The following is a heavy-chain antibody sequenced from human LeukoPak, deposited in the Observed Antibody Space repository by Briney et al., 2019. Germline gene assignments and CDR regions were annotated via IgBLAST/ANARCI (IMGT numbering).Heavy chain of an antibody. D-gene: IGHD2-2*01. V-gene: IGHV3-33*01. CDR3: ARGRYSSRSGGYYFDI. CDR1: GFIFSNFA. Sequence: GGSLRLSCAASGFIFSNFAIYWVRQAPGKGLEWVAVIWYDGSKKYYADSVKGRFTISRDNSKNTVYLQVNSLRAEDTAVYYCARGRYSSRSGGYYFDIWGQGTLVTVSS. CDR2: IWYDGSKK. J-gene: IGHJ4*02.